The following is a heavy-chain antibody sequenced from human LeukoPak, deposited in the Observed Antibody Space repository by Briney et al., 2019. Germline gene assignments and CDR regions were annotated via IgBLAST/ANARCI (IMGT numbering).Heavy chain of an antibody. V-gene: IGHV1-2*02. CDR1: GYTFTVNY. CDR2: MNPNSGVT. J-gene: IGHJ4*02. Sequence: EASVKVSCKPSGYTFTVNYLHWVRQAPGQGLEWVGWMNPNSGVTGYAQNSQGRVTMTRDTSISTAYMELSSLTSDDTAVYYCTRGAGTSWFDYWGQGSLVTVSS. CDR3: TRGAGTSWFDY. D-gene: IGHD2-2*01.